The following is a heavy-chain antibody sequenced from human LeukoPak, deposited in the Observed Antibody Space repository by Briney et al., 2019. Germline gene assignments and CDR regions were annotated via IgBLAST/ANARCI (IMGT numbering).Heavy chain of an antibody. CDR1: GFNFSDYY. D-gene: IGHD3-10*01. Sequence: GGSLRLSCAASGFNFSDYYMTWIRQAPGKGLEWLSYISSTTGRIIYYADSVKGRFTISRDNTKNSLFLQMVSLRVEDTAVYYCAGYYSDGFDVWGQGTVVTVSS. V-gene: IGHV3-11*04. J-gene: IGHJ3*01. CDR3: AGYYSDGFDV. CDR2: ISSTTGRII.